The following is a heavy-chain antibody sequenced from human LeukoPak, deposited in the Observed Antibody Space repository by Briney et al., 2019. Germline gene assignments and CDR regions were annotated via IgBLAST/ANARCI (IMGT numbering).Heavy chain of an antibody. J-gene: IGHJ4*02. CDR2: INHSGST. D-gene: IGHD5-18*01. CDR1: GGSFSGYY. V-gene: IGHV4-34*01. CDR3: ARGRLRGYSYGYDFDY. Sequence: SETLSLTCAVYGGSFSGYYWSWIRQPPGKGLEWIGEINHSGSTNYNPSLKSRVTISVDTSKNQFSLKLSSVTAADTAVYYCARGRLRGYSYGYDFDYWGQGTLVTVSS.